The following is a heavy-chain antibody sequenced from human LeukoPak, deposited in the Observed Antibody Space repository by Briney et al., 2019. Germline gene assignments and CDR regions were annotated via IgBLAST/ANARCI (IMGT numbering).Heavy chain of an antibody. V-gene: IGHV3-74*01. CDR3: ARSHYYDSSGSFSYYYGMDV. D-gene: IGHD3-22*01. J-gene: IGHJ6*02. Sequence: PGGSLRLSCAASGFTFSSYWMHWVRHAPGKGLVWVSRINSDGSSTRYADSVKGQFTISRDNAKNTLFLQMNSLRAEDTAVYYCARSHYYDSSGSFSYYYGMDVWGQGTTVTVSS. CDR2: INSDGSST. CDR1: GFTFSSYW.